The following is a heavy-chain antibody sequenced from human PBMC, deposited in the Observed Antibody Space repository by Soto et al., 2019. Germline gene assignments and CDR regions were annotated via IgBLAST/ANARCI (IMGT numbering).Heavy chain of an antibody. V-gene: IGHV3-30*03. CDR1: GFTFSSYG. CDR2: ISYDGSNK. CDR3: ARLGYCITTGCYARTYDMDV. D-gene: IGHD2-2*01. J-gene: IGHJ6*02. Sequence: GGSLRLSCAASGFTFSSYGMHWVRQAPGKGLEWVAVISYDGSNKYYADSVKGRFTISRDNSKNTLYLQMNSLRVEDTDVYYCARLGYCITTGCYARTYDMDVWDQGTTVTVSS.